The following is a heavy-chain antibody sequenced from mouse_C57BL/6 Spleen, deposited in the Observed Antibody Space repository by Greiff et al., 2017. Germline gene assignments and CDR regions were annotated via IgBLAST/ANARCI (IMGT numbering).Heavy chain of an antibody. CDR1: GYTFTSYW. CDR3: ARSPYYYGSSIDY. Sequence: QVQLQQPGAELVKPGASVKMSCKASGYTFTSYWITWVKQRPGQGLEWIGDIYPGSGSTNYNDKFKSKATLTVDTSSSTAYMQLSSLTSEDSAVYYCARSPYYYGSSIDYWGQGTTLTVSS. D-gene: IGHD1-1*01. J-gene: IGHJ2*01. V-gene: IGHV1-55*01. CDR2: IYPGSGST.